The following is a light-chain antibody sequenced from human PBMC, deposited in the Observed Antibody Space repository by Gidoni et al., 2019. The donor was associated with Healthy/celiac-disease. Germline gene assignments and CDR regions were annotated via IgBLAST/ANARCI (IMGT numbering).Light chain of an antibody. CDR1: QSLLHSNGCNY. CDR3: MQALQTPLT. CDR2: LGS. Sequence: DGVMTPHPPALPVAPGEPASNSCRPSQSLLHSNGCNYLYWYLQKPGPSPQLLTDLGSNRASGLPERFGGGGSGTDFTLKISRVEEEDVGYYYCMQALQTPLTFGGGTKVEIK. V-gene: IGKV2-28*01. J-gene: IGKJ4*01.